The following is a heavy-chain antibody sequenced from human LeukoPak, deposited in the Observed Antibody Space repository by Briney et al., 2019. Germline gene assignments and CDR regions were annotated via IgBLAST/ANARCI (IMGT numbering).Heavy chain of an antibody. CDR3: ARESPTYYYDSSGYYPTDAFDI. CDR1: GFTVSSNY. D-gene: IGHD3-22*01. Sequence: GGSLRLSCAASGFTVSSNYMSWVRQAPGKGLEWVSVIYSGGSTYYADSVKGRFTISRDNSKNTLYLQMNSLRAEDTAVYYCARESPTYYYDSSGYYPTDAFDIWGQGTMVTVSS. CDR2: IYSGGST. J-gene: IGHJ3*02. V-gene: IGHV3-53*01.